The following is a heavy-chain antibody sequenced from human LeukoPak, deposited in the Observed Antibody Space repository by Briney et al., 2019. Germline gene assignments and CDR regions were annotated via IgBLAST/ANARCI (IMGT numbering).Heavy chain of an antibody. CDR3: ANLRAGY. V-gene: IGHV3-23*01. Sequence: GGSLRLSCAASGFIFSSYPMSWVRQAPGKGLEWVSDSSGSAGSGSAGSTYYADSVKGRLTISRDNSKNTVYLQMNSLRAEDTAVYYCANLRAGYWGLGTLVTVSP. J-gene: IGHJ4*02. CDR2: SSGSAGSGSAGST. D-gene: IGHD5-12*01. CDR1: GFIFSSYP.